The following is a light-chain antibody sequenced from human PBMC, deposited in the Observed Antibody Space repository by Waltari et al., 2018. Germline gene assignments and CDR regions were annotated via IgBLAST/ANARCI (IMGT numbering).Light chain of an antibody. CDR1: QNIGTY. CDR3: KQRSEWPLT. V-gene: IGKV3-11*01. J-gene: IGKJ4*01. CDR2: DAS. Sequence: EIVLTQSPATLSLSPGERATTSCRASQNIGTYLAWYQQKPGQAPRLLIYDASYRATGIPAMVSGSGSGTDFTFTISSLEPEDFAVYYCKQRSEWPLTFGGGTKAEVK.